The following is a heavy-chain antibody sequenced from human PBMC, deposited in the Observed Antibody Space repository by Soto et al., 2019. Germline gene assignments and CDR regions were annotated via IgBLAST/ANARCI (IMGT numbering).Heavy chain of an antibody. CDR1: GFTFSSYG. Sequence: QVQLVESGGGVVQPGRSLRLSCAASGFTFSSYGMHWVRQAPGKGLEWVAVIWYDGSNKYYADSVKGRFTISRDNSKNTLYLQMNSLRAEDTAVCYCASGIAARADYWGQGTLVTVSS. J-gene: IGHJ4*02. CDR2: IWYDGSNK. V-gene: IGHV3-33*01. D-gene: IGHD6-6*01. CDR3: ASGIAARADY.